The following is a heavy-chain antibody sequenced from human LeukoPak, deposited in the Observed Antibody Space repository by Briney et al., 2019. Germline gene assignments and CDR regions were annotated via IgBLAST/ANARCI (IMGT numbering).Heavy chain of an antibody. D-gene: IGHD6-13*01. V-gene: IGHV1-2*06. CDR1: GYTFTGHY. Sequence: GASVKVSCKASGYTFTGHYMHWVRQAPGQGLEWMGRINPNSGGTNYAQKFQGRVTMTRDTSISTAYMELSRLRSDDTAVYYCARVCSAAGTGSRYYFDYWGQGTLVTVSS. CDR3: ARVCSAAGTGSRYYFDY. J-gene: IGHJ4*02. CDR2: INPNSGGT.